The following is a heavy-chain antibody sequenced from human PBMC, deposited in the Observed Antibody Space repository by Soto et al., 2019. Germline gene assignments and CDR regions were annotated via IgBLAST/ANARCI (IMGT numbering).Heavy chain of an antibody. CDR1: GYTFTNHG. V-gene: IGHV1-18*04. Sequence: ASVKVSCKASGYTFTNHGISWVRQAPGQGLEWMGWISAYNGDTRYAQKVQGRVTMTTDRSTSTAYMELSRLRSDDTAVYYCARNYYDSSDRDYLDYWGQGTPVTVSS. J-gene: IGHJ4*02. D-gene: IGHD3-22*01. CDR2: ISAYNGDT. CDR3: ARNYYDSSDRDYLDY.